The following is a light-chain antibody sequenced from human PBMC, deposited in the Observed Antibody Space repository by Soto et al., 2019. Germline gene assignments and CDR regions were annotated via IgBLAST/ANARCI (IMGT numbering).Light chain of an antibody. Sequence: EFVLTQSPGILSLSPGERATLSCSSSQSVGSNYLAWYQQKSGQSPRLLIFGASTRAPGIPGRFSGGGSGTDFTLTISRLEPEDFAMYYCQQYVSSPWTFGQGTKVDIK. CDR1: QSVGSNY. V-gene: IGKV3-20*01. CDR2: GAS. J-gene: IGKJ1*01. CDR3: QQYVSSPWT.